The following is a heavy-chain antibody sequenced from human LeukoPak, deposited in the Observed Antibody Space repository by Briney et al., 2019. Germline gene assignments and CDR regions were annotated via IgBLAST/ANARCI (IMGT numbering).Heavy chain of an antibody. CDR3: TKDPNGDYVGAFDP. J-gene: IGHJ5*02. Sequence: GFLRLSCAASGFSFSSFAMTWVRQAPGKGLEWVSSITAGHYPTYNTDSVKGRFTISRDNSKNTLYLQMNSLRADDTAVYYCTKDPNGDYVGAFDPWGQGTLVTVSS. CDR2: ITAGHYPT. D-gene: IGHD4-17*01. CDR1: GFSFSSFA. V-gene: IGHV3-23*01.